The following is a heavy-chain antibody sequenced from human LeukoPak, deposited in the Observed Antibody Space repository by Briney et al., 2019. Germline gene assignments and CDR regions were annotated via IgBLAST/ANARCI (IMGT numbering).Heavy chain of an antibody. CDR1: GYSFTNYW. V-gene: IGHV5-51*01. J-gene: IGHJ6*03. CDR3: ARQSDYYYYMDV. Sequence: GESLKISWKGSGYSFTNYWIGRVRQMPGKGLEWMGIIYPGDSDTIYSPSFQGQATISADKSISTAYLQWSSLKASDTAMYYCARQSDYYYYMDVWGKGTTVTVSS. CDR2: IYPGDSDT.